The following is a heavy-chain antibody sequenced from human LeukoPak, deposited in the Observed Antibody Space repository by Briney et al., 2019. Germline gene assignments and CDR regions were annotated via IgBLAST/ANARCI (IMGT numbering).Heavy chain of an antibody. D-gene: IGHD1-26*01. CDR2: IIPIFGTA. V-gene: IGHV1-69*05. CDR1: GGTFSSYA. Sequence: GASVKVSCKASGGTFSSYAISWVRHAPGQGLEWMGGIIPIFGTANYAQKFQGRVTITTDESTSTAYMELSSLRSEDTAVYYCARATLVGTFDYFDYWGQGTLVTVSS. CDR3: ARATLVGTFDYFDY. J-gene: IGHJ4*02.